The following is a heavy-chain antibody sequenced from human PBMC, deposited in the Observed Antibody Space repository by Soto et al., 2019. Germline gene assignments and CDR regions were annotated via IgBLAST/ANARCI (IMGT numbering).Heavy chain of an antibody. CDR2: IIPIFGTA. Sequence: SVKVSCKASGGTFSSYAISWVRQAPGLGLEWMGGIIPIFGTANYAQKFQGRVTITADESTSTAYMELSSLRSEDTAVYYCARDIDYYGSGSYTYNWFDPWGQGTLVTVSS. CDR1: GGTFSSYA. D-gene: IGHD3-10*01. J-gene: IGHJ5*02. CDR3: ARDIDYYGSGSYTYNWFDP. V-gene: IGHV1-69*13.